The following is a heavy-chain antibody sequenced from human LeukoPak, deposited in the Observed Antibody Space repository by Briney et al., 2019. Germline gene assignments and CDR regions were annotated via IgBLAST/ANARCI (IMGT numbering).Heavy chain of an antibody. CDR2: INQSGST. J-gene: IGHJ4*02. Sequence: SETLSLTCAVYGGSFSGYYWSWIRQPPGKGLEWIGEINQSGSTNYNPSLKSRVTISVDTSKNQFSLKLSSVTATDTAVYYCAREASYYASGTYYSFDYWGQGTLVTVSS. CDR3: AREASYYASGTYYSFDY. D-gene: IGHD3-10*01. V-gene: IGHV4-34*01. CDR1: GGSFSGYY.